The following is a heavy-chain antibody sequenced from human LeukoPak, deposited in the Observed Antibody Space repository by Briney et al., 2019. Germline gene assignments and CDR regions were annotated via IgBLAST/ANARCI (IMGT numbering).Heavy chain of an antibody. CDR2: IYYSGST. CDR3: ATLYYYDPTT. J-gene: IGHJ4*02. V-gene: IGHV4-39*01. CDR1: GGSISSSSYY. D-gene: IGHD3-22*01. Sequence: SETLSLTCTVSGGSISSSSYYWGWIRQPPGKGLEWIGSIYYSGSTYYNPSLKSRVTISVDTSKNQFSLKLSSVTAADTAVYYCATLYYYDPTTWGQGTQVTVSP.